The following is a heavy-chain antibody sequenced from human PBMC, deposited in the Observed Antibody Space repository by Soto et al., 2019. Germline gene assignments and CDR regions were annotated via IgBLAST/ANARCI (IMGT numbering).Heavy chain of an antibody. V-gene: IGHV4-59*01. CDR3: ARTRVLAAARVYSSGWTTFDY. CDR1: GGSLSSYY. D-gene: IGHD6-19*01. CDR2: IYYSGST. J-gene: IGHJ4*02. Sequence: ATLSPTCTVSGGSLSSYYWSWIRQPPGKGLEWSGYIYYSGSTNYNPSLKSRVTISVDTSKNQFSLKLTSVTAADTAVYYCARTRVLAAARVYSSGWTTFDYWGQGTLVTVSS.